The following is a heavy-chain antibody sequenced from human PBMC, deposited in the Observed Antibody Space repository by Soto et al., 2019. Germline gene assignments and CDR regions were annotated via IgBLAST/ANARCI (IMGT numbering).Heavy chain of an antibody. CDR2: ISSSSSTI. CDR3: ASTLGYYYDRSGYLY. D-gene: IGHD3-22*01. J-gene: IGHJ4*02. V-gene: IGHV3-48*02. Sequence: LRLSCAASGFTFSSYSMNWVRQAPGEGLEWVSYISSSSSTIYYADSVKGRFTISRDNAKNSLYLQMNSLRDEDTAVYYCASTLGYYYDRSGYLYWGQGTLVTVSS. CDR1: GFTFSSYS.